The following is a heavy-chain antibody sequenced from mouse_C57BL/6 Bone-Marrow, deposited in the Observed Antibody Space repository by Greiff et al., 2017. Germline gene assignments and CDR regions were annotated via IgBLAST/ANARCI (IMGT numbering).Heavy chain of an antibody. CDR2: ISGGGGNT. J-gene: IGHJ1*03. CDR1: GFTFSSYT. V-gene: IGHV5-9*01. CDR3: ARHAYYYGSSSWYFDV. Sequence: EVHLVESGGGLVKPGGSLKLSCAASGFTFSSYTMSWVRQTPEKRLEWVATISGGGGNTYYPDSVKGRFTISRDNAKNTLYLQMSSLRSEDTALYYCARHAYYYGSSSWYFDVWGTGTTVTVSS. D-gene: IGHD1-1*01.